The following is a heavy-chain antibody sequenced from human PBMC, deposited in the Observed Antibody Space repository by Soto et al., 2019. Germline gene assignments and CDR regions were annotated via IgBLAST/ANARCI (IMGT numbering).Heavy chain of an antibody. CDR3: AKGMTTVTIRAFDI. V-gene: IGHV3-9*01. D-gene: IGHD4-17*01. Sequence: EVQLVESGGGLVQPGRSLRLSCAASGFTFDDYAMHWVRQAPGKGLEWVSGISWNSGSIGYADSVKGRFTISRDNAKNSLYLQMNSLRAEDTDLYYCAKGMTTVTIRAFDIWGQGTMVTVSS. CDR1: GFTFDDYA. CDR2: ISWNSGSI. J-gene: IGHJ3*02.